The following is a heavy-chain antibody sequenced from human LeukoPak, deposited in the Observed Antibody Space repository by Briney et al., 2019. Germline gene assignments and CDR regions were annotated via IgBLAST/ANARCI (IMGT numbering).Heavy chain of an antibody. V-gene: IGHV4-34*01. CDR3: ARGKPPQPIVVPAAILLGGARVFDY. CDR2: INHSGST. Sequence: PSETLSLTCAVYGGSFSGYYWSWIRQPPGKGLEWIGEINHSGSTNYNPSLKSRVTISVDTSKNQFSLKLSSVTAADTAVYYCARGKPPQPIVVPAAILLGGARVFDYWGQGTLVTVSS. D-gene: IGHD2-2*01. CDR1: GGSFSGYY. J-gene: IGHJ4*02.